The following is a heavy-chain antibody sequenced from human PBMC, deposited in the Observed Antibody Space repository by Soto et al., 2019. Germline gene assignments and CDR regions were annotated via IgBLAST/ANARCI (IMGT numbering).Heavy chain of an antibody. CDR1: GGSISSSSYY. V-gene: IGHV4-39*01. CDR2: IYYSGNT. Sequence: QLQLHESGPGLVKPSETLSLTCTVSGGSISSSSYYWGWIRQPPGKGLEWIGSIYYSGNTNYNPSLKSRVTISVDPPKNQFSLKLSSVTAADTAVYYCARHIGGVVVAARYFDYWGQGTLVTVSS. CDR3: ARHIGGVVVAARYFDY. J-gene: IGHJ4*02. D-gene: IGHD2-15*01.